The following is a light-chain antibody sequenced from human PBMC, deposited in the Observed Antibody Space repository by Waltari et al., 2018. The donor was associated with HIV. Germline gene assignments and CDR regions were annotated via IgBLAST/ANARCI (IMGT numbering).Light chain of an antibody. V-gene: IGLV3-21*02. CDR1: NIGSKS. Sequence: SNVLTQPPSVSVAPGQTARITCGGNNIGSKSVHWYQQEPGQAPVVVVFDDSDRPSGIPELFSGSNSANTATLTISTVEAGDEADYYCQVWDSRRDWVFGGGTKLTVL. CDR2: DDS. J-gene: IGLJ3*02. CDR3: QVWDSRRDWV.